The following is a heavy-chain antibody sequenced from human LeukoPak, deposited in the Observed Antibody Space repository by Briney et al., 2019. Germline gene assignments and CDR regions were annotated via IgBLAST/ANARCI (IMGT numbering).Heavy chain of an antibody. Sequence: GGSLRLSCAASGFTFSSYWMHWVRQAPGKGLVWVSRINSDGSSTSYADSVKGRFTISRDNAKNTLYLQMNSLRAEDTAVYYCASIQYSSGWYDFDYWGQGTLATVSS. CDR2: INSDGSST. V-gene: IGHV3-74*01. CDR1: GFTFSSYW. J-gene: IGHJ4*02. D-gene: IGHD6-19*01. CDR3: ASIQYSSGWYDFDY.